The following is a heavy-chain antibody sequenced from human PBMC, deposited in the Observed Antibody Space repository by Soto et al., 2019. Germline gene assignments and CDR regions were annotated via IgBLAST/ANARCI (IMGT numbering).Heavy chain of an antibody. Sequence: VHLVESGGGIVQPGESMRLSCVVSGFTLTNYWVHWVRQAPGKGLVWVSRVNGEGTTTNYADSLKGRFTTSRDNGRSTVVLQMNSLGDDDTGVYYCARGQSGSYSVDYWGRGTLVTVSS. D-gene: IGHD3-10*01. J-gene: IGHJ4*02. V-gene: IGHV3-74*01. CDR2: VNGEGTTT. CDR1: GFTLTNYW. CDR3: ARGQSGSYSVDY.